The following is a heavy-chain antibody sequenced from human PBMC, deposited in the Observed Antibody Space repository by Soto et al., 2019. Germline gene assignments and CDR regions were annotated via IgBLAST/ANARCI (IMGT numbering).Heavy chain of an antibody. Sequence: PGGSLRLSCAASGFTFRSYSMNWVRQAPGKGLEWVSYISSSSSDIYYADSVRGRFTISRDNAKNSLFLQMNSLRDEDTAVYYCARAGRHNSDYWGQGILVTVSS. V-gene: IGHV3-48*02. CDR3: ARAGRHNSDY. J-gene: IGHJ4*02. CDR2: ISSSSSDI. D-gene: IGHD1-20*01. CDR1: GFTFRSYS.